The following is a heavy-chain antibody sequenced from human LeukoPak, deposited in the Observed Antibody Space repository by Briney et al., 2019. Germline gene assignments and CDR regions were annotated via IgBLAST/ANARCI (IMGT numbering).Heavy chain of an antibody. Sequence: GGSLRLSCVASGFTFSSYRMNWVRQAPGKGLEWVSSISYSSSYIYYEDSVKGRFTISRDNAKKSLYLQMNSLRDEDTAVYYCASTPSVADYYPWYFDFWGRGTLVTVSS. CDR1: GFTFSSYR. V-gene: IGHV3-21*01. D-gene: IGHD1-26*01. CDR2: ISYSSSYI. J-gene: IGHJ2*01. CDR3: ASTPSVADYYPWYFDF.